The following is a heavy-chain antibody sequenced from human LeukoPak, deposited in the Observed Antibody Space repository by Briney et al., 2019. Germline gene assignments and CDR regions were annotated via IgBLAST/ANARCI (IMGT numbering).Heavy chain of an antibody. J-gene: IGHJ4*02. CDR1: GGSISRYY. CDR3: ARSHDYGDYVEY. D-gene: IGHD4-17*01. Sequence: SETLSLTCTVSGGSISRYYWSWIRLPPGKGQEWIGYIYYSGSTNYNPSLKSRVTISVDTSKNQFSLKLNSVTAADTAVYFCARSHDYGDYVEYWGQRTLVTVSS. CDR2: IYYSGST. V-gene: IGHV4-59*08.